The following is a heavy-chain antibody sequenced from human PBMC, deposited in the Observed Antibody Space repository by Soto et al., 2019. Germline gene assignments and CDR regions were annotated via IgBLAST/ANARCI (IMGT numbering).Heavy chain of an antibody. CDR3: ARGATPENAEFSQH. J-gene: IGHJ1*01. CDR2: IYPGDSDT. V-gene: IGHV5-51*07. Sequence: VAALKSSGERPGYSVTSYWWSWFHQINGKGLEWMGIIYPGDSDTRYSPSFQGQVTISADKSISTAYLQWSSLKASDTAMYYCARGATPENAEFSQHWGKGTLVPVSS. CDR1: GYSVTSYW.